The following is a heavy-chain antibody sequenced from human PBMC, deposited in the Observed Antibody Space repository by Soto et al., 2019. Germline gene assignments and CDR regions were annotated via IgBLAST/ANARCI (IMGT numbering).Heavy chain of an antibody. D-gene: IGHD3-16*01. CDR1: GGTFSRYA. Sequence: SVKVSCKASGGTFSRYAINWVRQAPGQGLEWMGGVIPILGTPNNTQKFKGRVTITADESTSTANMELSSLRSEDTAFYHCATGTLRHLSRYAMDVWGQGTTVTVSS. CDR3: ATGTLRHLSRYAMDV. V-gene: IGHV1-69*13. CDR2: VIPILGTP. J-gene: IGHJ6*02.